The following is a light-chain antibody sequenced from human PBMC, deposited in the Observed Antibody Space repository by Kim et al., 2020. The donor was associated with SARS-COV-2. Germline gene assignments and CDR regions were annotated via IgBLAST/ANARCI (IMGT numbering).Light chain of an antibody. CDR1: SLRNYY. CDR3: NSRDTSGDNVML. CDR2: GKN. J-gene: IGLJ3*02. Sequence: GQPVRITGKGDSLRNYYASWYQQRPGQAPKLLIYGKNSRPSGISDRFSGSTSGNTASLTITATQAEDEADYFCNSRDTSGDNVMLFGGGTQLTVL. V-gene: IGLV3-19*01.